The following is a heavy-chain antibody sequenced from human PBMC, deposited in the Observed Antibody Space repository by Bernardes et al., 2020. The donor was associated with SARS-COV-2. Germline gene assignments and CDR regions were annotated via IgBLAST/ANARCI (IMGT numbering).Heavy chain of an antibody. CDR1: DFTFSDSY. V-gene: IGHV3-11*01. CDR2: ISSSGSTI. D-gene: IGHD3-22*01. CDR3: ARGNDSSGYYPNRGGYYYGMDV. J-gene: IGHJ6*02. Sequence: GGSLRLSCAASDFTFSDSYMSWIRQAPGKGLEWISFISSSGSTIYYADSVKGRFTISRDNAKNSLSLQMNSLRAEDTAVYYCARGNDSSGYYPNRGGYYYGMDVWGQGTTVTVSS.